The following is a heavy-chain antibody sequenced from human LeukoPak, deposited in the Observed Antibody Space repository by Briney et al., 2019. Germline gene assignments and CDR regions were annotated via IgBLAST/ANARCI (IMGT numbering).Heavy chain of an antibody. V-gene: IGHV1-69*04. CDR1: GGTFSSYT. D-gene: IGHD3-22*01. J-gene: IGHJ4*02. CDR3: ARDRPHPYYYDSSGYYY. Sequence: ASLKVSCKASGGTFSSYTISWVRQAPGQGLEWMGRIIPILGIANYAQKFQGRVTITADKSTSTAYMELSSLRSEDTAVYYCARDRPHPYYYDSSGYYYWGQGTLVTVSS. CDR2: IIPILGIA.